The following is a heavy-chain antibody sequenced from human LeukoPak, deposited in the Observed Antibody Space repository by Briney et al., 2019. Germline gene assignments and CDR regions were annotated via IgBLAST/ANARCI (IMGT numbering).Heavy chain of an antibody. CDR2: IDPSDSYT. J-gene: IGHJ3*02. Sequence: GQSLQISSKGSGYSFTSYWIGWVRQMPGKGLEWMGRIDPSDSYTNYSPSFQGHVTISADKSISTAYLHCSSLKASDTAMYYCARHSAIADTANAFDIWGQGTMVTVSS. D-gene: IGHD6-13*01. CDR3: ARHSAIADTANAFDI. V-gene: IGHV5-10-1*01. CDR1: GYSFTSYW.